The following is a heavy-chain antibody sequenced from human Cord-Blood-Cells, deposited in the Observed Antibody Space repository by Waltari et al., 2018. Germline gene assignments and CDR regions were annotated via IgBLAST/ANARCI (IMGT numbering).Heavy chain of an antibody. J-gene: IGHJ4*02. CDR2: ISSSRSTI. Sequence: EAQLVESGGGLVQPGGSLSLSCGASGFTFSSYSINWVRQATGKGLDWVSYISSSRSTIYYADSVKGRFTISRDNAKNSLYLQMNSLRDEDTAVYYCARVLTLSSAYYFDYWGQGTLVTVSS. D-gene: IGHD3-9*01. CDR1: GFTFSSYS. CDR3: ARVLTLSSAYYFDY. V-gene: IGHV3-48*02.